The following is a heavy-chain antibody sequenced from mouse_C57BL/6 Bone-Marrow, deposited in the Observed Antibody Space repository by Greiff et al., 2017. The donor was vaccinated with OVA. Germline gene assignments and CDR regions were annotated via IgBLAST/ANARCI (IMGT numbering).Heavy chain of an antibody. Sequence: VQLKESGPELVKPGASVKIPCKASGYTFTDYNMDWVKQSHGKSLEWIGVINPNNGGTIYNQKFKGKATLTVDKSSSTAYMELRSLTSEDTAVYYCERSLRQVPLYYFDDWGKGTTLTVSS. CDR1: GYTFTDYN. CDR2: INPNNGGT. V-gene: IGHV1-18*01. D-gene: IGHD3-2*01. J-gene: IGHJ2*01. CDR3: ERSLRQVPLYYFDD.